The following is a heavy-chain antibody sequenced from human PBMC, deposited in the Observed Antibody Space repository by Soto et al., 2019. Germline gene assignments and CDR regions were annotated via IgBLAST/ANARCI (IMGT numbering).Heavy chain of an antibody. CDR1: GGSISSYY. D-gene: IGHD6-13*01. V-gene: IGHV4-59*01. CDR2: IYYSGST. Sequence: LSLTCTVSGGSISSYYWSWIRQPPGKGLEWIGYIYYSGSTNYNPSLKSRVTISVDTSKNQFSLKLSSVTAADTAVYYCARDLNSSPLAAAGLRSNWFDPWGQGTRVTVSS. CDR3: ARDLNSSPLAAAGLRSNWFDP. J-gene: IGHJ5*02.